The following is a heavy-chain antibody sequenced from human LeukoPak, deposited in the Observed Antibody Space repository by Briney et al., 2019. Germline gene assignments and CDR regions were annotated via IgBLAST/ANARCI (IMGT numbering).Heavy chain of an antibody. D-gene: IGHD6-19*01. Sequence: GGSLRLSCAASGFTFSSYEMNWVRQAPGKGLEWVSYISSSGSTIYYADSVKGRFTISRDNAKNSLYLQMSSLRAEDTAVYYCARDREAVDTKAWYFDYWGQGTLVTVSS. CDR1: GFTFSSYE. V-gene: IGHV3-48*03. J-gene: IGHJ4*02. CDR2: ISSSGSTI. CDR3: ARDREAVDTKAWYFDY.